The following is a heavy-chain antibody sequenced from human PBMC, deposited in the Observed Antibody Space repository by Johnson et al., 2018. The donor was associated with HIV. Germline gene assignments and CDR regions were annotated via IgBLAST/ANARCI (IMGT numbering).Heavy chain of an antibody. CDR1: GFTFDDYG. CDR2: INWNGGRT. V-gene: IGHV3-20*04. J-gene: IGHJ3*02. CDR3: AKEIGQYYYESSGYAFDM. D-gene: IGHD3-22*01. Sequence: VQLVESGGGLVKPGGSLRLSCAASGFTFDDYGMSWVRQAPGKGLEWVSGINWNGGRTGYADSGKGRFSISRDNSKNKLYLQMNSLRAEDTAVYYCAKEIGQYYYESSGYAFDMWGQGTRVTVSS.